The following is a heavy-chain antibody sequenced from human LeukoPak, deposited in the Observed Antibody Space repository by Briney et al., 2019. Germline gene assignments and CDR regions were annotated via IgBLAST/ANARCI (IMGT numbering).Heavy chain of an antibody. V-gene: IGHV1-46*01. Sequence: ASVKVSCKASGGTFSSYAISWVRQAPGQGLEWMGIINPSGGSTSYAQKFQGRVTMTRDTSTSTVYMELRSLRSDDTAVYYCARDIVVVPAAGAYGMDVWGQGTTVTVSS. CDR2: INPSGGST. J-gene: IGHJ6*02. D-gene: IGHD2-2*01. CDR1: GGTFSSYA. CDR3: ARDIVVVPAAGAYGMDV.